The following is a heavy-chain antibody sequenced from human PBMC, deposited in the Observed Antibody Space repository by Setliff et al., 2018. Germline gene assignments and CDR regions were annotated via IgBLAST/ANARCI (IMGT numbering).Heavy chain of an antibody. D-gene: IGHD3-16*01. V-gene: IGHV3-43D*04. J-gene: IGHJ3*01. Sequence: GGSLRLSCAASGFTFDDYAMHWVRQAPGKGLEWVSLISWDGGSTYYADSVKGRFTISRDNSKNSLYLQMNSLRAEDTALYYCALFGDRNTFPVWGQGTMVTVSS. CDR3: ALFGDRNTFPV. CDR2: ISWDGGST. CDR1: GFTFDDYA.